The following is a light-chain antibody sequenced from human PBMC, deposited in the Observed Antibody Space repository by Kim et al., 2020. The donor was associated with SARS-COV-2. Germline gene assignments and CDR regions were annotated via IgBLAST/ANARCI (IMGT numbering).Light chain of an antibody. CDR1: QRISSW. Sequence: ASVGDRVTITCRASQRISSWLAWYQQKPGKAPKLLIYKASSLESGVPSRFSGSGSGTEFTLTISSLQPDDFATYYCQQYNSYPRTFGGGTKVDIK. J-gene: IGKJ4*01. CDR3: QQYNSYPRT. CDR2: KAS. V-gene: IGKV1-5*03.